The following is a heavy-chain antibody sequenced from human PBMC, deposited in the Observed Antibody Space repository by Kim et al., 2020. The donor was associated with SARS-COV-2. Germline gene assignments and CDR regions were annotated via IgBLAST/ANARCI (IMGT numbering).Heavy chain of an antibody. D-gene: IGHD3-10*01. Sequence: SETLSLTCTVSGGSISSYYWSWIRQPPGKGLEWIGYIYYSGSTNYNPSLKSRVTISVDTSKNQFSLKLSSVTAADTAVYYCARHSGALGYNGMDVWGQGTTVTVSS. CDR1: GGSISSYY. CDR2: IYYSGST. CDR3: ARHSGALGYNGMDV. J-gene: IGHJ6*02. V-gene: IGHV4-59*08.